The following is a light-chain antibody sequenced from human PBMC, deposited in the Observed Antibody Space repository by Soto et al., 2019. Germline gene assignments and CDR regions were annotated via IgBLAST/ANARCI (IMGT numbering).Light chain of an antibody. CDR1: QDISSY. CDR2: AAS. J-gene: IGKJ4*01. CDR3: QQLNTYPST. Sequence: IKLAQAPSPLSAPLRHRVTITCRASQDISSYLGWYQQKPGKAPKLLIYAASTLQRGVPSRFSGSGSGTDFTLTISSLQPEDFATYYCQQLNTYPSTFGGGTKVDIK. V-gene: IGKV1-9*01.